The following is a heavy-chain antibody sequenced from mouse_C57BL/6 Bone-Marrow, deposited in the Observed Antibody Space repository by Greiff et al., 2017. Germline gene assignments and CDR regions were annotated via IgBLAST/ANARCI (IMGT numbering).Heavy chain of an antibody. CDR1: GYTFTNYW. CDR2: IYPGGGYT. V-gene: IGHV1-63*01. CDR3: ARSSYYGTPFAY. Sequence: VKLVESGAELVRPGTSVKMSCKASGYTFTNYWIGWAKQRPGHGLEWIGDIYPGGGYTNYNEKFKGKATLTADKSSSTAYMQFSSLTSEDSAIYYCARSSYYGTPFAYWGQGTLVTVSA. D-gene: IGHD1-1*02. J-gene: IGHJ3*01.